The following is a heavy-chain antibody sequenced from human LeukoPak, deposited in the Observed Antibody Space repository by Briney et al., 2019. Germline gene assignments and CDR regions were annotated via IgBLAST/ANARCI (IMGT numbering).Heavy chain of an antibody. D-gene: IGHD4-17*01. J-gene: IGHJ4*02. Sequence: ASVKVSCKASGGTFSSYAISWVRQAPGQGLEWMGRIIPILGIANYAQKFQGRVMITADKSTSTAYMELSSLRSEDTAVYYCARGRAYGDYGRYFDYWGQGTLVTVSS. CDR1: GGTFSSYA. CDR3: ARGRAYGDYGRYFDY. V-gene: IGHV1-69*04. CDR2: IIPILGIA.